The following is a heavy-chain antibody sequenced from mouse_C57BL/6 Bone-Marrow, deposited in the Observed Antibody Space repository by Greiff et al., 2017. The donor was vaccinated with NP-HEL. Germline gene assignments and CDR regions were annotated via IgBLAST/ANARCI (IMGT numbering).Heavy chain of an antibody. V-gene: IGHV1-81*01. Sequence: VQLQQSGAELARPGASVKLSCKASGYTFTSYGISWVKQRTGQGLEWVGEIYPRSGNTYYNEKFKGKATLTADKSSSTAYMELRSLTSEDSAVYFCAHYDLWYFDVWGTGTTVTVSS. D-gene: IGHD2-4*01. J-gene: IGHJ1*03. CDR2: IYPRSGNT. CDR3: AHYDLWYFDV. CDR1: GYTFTSYG.